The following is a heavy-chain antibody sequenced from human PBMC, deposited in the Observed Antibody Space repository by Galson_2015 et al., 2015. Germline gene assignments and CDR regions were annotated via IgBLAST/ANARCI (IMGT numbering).Heavy chain of an antibody. CDR1: GYTFTNYF. D-gene: IGHD3-10*01. CDR2: INPSGAAT. Sequence: SVKVSCKASGYTFTNYFIQWVRQAPGQGLEWEGAINPSGAATFYAQKLQGRVTMTRDTPTSTVYVELSSLGSEDTAVYYCARELGGTYYFDYWGRGTLVTVSS. CDR3: ARELGGTYYFDY. J-gene: IGHJ4*02. V-gene: IGHV1-46*04.